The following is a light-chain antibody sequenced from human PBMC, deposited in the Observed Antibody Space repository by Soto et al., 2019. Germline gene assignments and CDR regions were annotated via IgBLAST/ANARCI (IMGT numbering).Light chain of an antibody. V-gene: IGLV8-61*01. J-gene: IGLJ3*02. Sequence: QAVVTQEPSFSVSPGGTVTLTCGLTSASVSTSYYPSWYQQTPGQAPRTLIYNTNIRSSGVPDRFSGSILGNKAALTITGAQADDDSDYYCVLYMGSGIWVFDGGTKVTVL. CDR2: NTN. CDR3: VLYMGSGIWV. CDR1: SASVSTSYY.